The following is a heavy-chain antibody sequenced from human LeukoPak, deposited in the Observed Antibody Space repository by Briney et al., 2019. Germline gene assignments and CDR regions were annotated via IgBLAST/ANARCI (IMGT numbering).Heavy chain of an antibody. D-gene: IGHD6-13*01. J-gene: IGHJ4*02. Sequence: PSETLSLTCAVYGGSFSGYYWSWIRQPPGKGLEWIGEINHSGSTNYNPSLKSRVTISVDTSKNQFSLKLSSVTAADTAVYYCARLYSTQHFDYWGQGTLVTVSS. CDR1: GGSFSGYY. CDR3: ARLYSTQHFDY. CDR2: INHSGST. V-gene: IGHV4-34*01.